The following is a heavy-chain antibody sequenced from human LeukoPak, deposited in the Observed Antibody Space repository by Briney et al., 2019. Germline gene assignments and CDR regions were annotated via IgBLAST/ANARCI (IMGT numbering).Heavy chain of an antibody. CDR1: SGSISSDQTY. Sequence: SETLSLTCIVSSGSISSDQTYWGWIRQPPRKGLEWLGTIYYSGSTYISPSLRGRVTLSVDTSKNQYSLRLNSVTAADTAVYFCARDALSGKSYSNDLIWFDSWGQGRLVTVSS. J-gene: IGHJ5*01. D-gene: IGHD5-18*01. CDR3: ARDALSGKSYSNDLIWFDS. CDR2: IYYSGST. V-gene: IGHV4-39*07.